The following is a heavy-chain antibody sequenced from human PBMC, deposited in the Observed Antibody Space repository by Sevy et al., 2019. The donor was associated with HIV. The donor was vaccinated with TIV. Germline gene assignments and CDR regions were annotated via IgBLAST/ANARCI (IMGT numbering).Heavy chain of an antibody. CDR1: GYTFTSYG. Sequence: ASVKVSCKASGYTFTSYGISWVRQAPGQGLEWMGWISAYNGNTNYAQKLQGRVTMTTDTSTSTAYMELRSLRSDDTAVYYCVRMYYDYVWGSYRISYYYGMDVWGQGTTVTVSS. CDR2: ISAYNGNT. J-gene: IGHJ6*02. V-gene: IGHV1-18*01. D-gene: IGHD3-16*02. CDR3: VRMYYDYVWGSYRISYYYGMDV.